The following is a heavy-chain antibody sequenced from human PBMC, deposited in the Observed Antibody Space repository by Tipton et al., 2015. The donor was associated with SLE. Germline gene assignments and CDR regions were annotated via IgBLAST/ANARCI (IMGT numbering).Heavy chain of an antibody. V-gene: IGHV4-34*01. CDR1: GGSFSGYY. J-gene: IGHJ4*02. D-gene: IGHD7-27*01. Sequence: TLSLTCAVYGGSFSGYYWSWIRQPPGKGLEWIGEINHSGSINYNPSLKSRVTISVDTSKNQFSLKLSSVTAADTAVYYCARGRGILGYWGQGTLVTVSS. CDR2: INHSGSI. CDR3: ARGRGILGY.